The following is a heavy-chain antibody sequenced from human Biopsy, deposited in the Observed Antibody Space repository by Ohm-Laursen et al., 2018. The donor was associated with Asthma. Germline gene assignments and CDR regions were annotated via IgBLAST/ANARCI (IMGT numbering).Heavy chain of an antibody. CDR2: INPNGGAT. Sequence: ASVKVSCHASAYTFIGYHLHWVRQAPGEGLEWMGRINPNGGATIYAQKFQGRVTMTRDTSISTAYMELSRLTSDDTAVYYCARVQKSPGDRWFDPWGQRTLVTVSS. CDR3: ARVQKSPGDRWFDP. J-gene: IGHJ5*02. V-gene: IGHV1-2*06. D-gene: IGHD7-27*01. CDR1: AYTFIGYH.